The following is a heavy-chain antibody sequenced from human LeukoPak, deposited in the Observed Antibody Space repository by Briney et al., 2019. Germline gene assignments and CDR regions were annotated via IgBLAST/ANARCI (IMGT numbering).Heavy chain of an antibody. D-gene: IGHD3-3*01. Sequence: GGSLRLSCAAFGFTFSSYSMNWVRQAPGKGLEWVSSISSSSSYIYYADSVKGRFTISRDNAKNSLYLQMNSLRAEDTAVYYCARDSGITIFGVVITPYFDYWGQGTLVTVSS. CDR3: ARDSGITIFGVVITPYFDY. J-gene: IGHJ4*02. CDR1: GFTFSSYS. CDR2: ISSSSSYI. V-gene: IGHV3-21*01.